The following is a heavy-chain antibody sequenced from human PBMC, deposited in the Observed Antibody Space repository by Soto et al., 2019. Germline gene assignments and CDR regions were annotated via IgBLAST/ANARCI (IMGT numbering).Heavy chain of an antibody. CDR2: ITFSGNTV. Sequence: GGSLRLSCAASGFTFSDSYMSWIRQAPGKGLEWISYITFSGNTVYYADSLKGRFTISRDNAKNSLYLQMNRLRAEDTAVYYCARVSWREKYGMDVWGXVTTVTVSS. J-gene: IGHJ6*02. CDR3: ARVSWREKYGMDV. CDR1: GFTFSDSY. D-gene: IGHD3-3*01. V-gene: IGHV3-11*01.